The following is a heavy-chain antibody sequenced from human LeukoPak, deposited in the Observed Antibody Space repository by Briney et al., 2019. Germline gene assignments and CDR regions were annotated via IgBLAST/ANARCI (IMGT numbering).Heavy chain of an antibody. D-gene: IGHD2-2*02. V-gene: IGHV4-59*08. CDR1: GGSISSYY. Sequence: SETLSLTCTVSGGSISSYYWSWIRQPPGKGLEWLGYIYYTGNSNYDPSLESRVTMSLDTSTNQFSLRLSSVTAADTAVYYCARRYTNSWFFDYWGQGALVTVSS. J-gene: IGHJ4*02. CDR3: ARRYTNSWFFDY. CDR2: IYYTGNS.